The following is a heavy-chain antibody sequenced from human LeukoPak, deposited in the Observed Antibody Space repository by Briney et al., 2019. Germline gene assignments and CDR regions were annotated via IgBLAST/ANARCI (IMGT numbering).Heavy chain of an antibody. CDR2: IGGSGGGT. CDR1: GFTFSSYG. V-gene: IGHV3-23*01. J-gene: IGHJ4*02. D-gene: IGHD3-22*01. CDR3: AKHYYDSSGYSGFDY. Sequence: PGGSLRLSRAASGFTFSSYGMSWVRQAPGKGLEWVSAIGGSGGGTYYADSVKGRFTISRDNSKNTLYLQMNSLRADDTAVYYCAKHYYDSSGYSGFDYWGQGTLVTVSS.